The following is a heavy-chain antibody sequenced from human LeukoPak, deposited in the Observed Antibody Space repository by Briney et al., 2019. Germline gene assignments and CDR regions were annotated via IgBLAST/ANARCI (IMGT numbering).Heavy chain of an antibody. CDR2: IWYDGSNT. D-gene: IGHD2-2*01. V-gene: IGHV3-33*01. CDR3: ARDRFCSTTSCYPGFFDY. CDR1: GFTFSSYG. J-gene: IGHJ4*02. Sequence: SGGSLRLSCAASGFTFSSYGMHWVRQAPGKGLEWVAVIWYDGSNTYYADSEKGRFTISRDNSRNTLYVQMNSLRVEATAVYCCARDRFCSTTSCYPGFFDYWGQATLVTVSS.